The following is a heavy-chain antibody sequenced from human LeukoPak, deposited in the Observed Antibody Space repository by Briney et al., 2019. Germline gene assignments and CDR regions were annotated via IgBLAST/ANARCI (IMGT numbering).Heavy chain of an antibody. CDR1: GGSISSSSYY. CDR3: GEGVAGYFDY. J-gene: IGHJ4*02. Sequence: PSETLSLTCTVSGGSISSSSYYWGWIRQPPGKGLEWIGSIYYSGSTYYNPSLKSRVTISVDTSKNQFSLKLSSVTAADTAVYYCGEGVAGYFDYWGQGTLVTVSS. D-gene: IGHD6-19*01. CDR2: IYYSGST. V-gene: IGHV4-39*01.